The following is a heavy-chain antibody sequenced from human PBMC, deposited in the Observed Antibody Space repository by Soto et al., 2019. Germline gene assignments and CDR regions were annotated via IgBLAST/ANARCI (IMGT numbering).Heavy chain of an antibody. CDR3: ARGAYGDYAY. CDR1: GASISSGGYY. V-gene: IGHV4-31*03. CDR2: SYYTGTT. J-gene: IGHJ4*02. D-gene: IGHD4-17*01. Sequence: QVHLQESGPGLVKPSQTLSLTCTVSGASISSGGYYWSWFRQHPGKGLEWIGYSYYTGTTDYNPSLKGRVNISIDTSENQFSLDLSSVTAADTAVYYCARGAYGDYAYWGQGTLVTVSS.